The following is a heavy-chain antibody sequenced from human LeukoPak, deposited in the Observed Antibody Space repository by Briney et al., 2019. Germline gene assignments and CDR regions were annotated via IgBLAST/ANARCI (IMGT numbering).Heavy chain of an antibody. V-gene: IGHV4-34*01. CDR1: GGSFSGYY. J-gene: IGHJ6*03. Sequence: SETLSLTCAVYGGSFSGYYWSWIRQPPGTGLEWIGEINHSGSTNYNPSLKSRVTISVDTSKNQFSLKLSSVTAADTAVYYCASTEWGGYYYYYMDVWGKGTTVTVSS. CDR3: ASTEWGGYYYYYMDV. CDR2: INHSGST. D-gene: IGHD3-16*01.